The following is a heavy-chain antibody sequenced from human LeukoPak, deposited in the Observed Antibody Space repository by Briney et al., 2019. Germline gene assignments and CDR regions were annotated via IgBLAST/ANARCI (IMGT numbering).Heavy chain of an antibody. D-gene: IGHD3-10*01. CDR1: GFTFSSYG. CDR2: IRYDGSNK. CDR3: ARLPGFGESC. J-gene: IGHJ4*02. Sequence: GGSLRLSCAASGFTFSSYGMHWVRQAPGKGLEGVAFIRYDGSNKYYADSVKGRFTISRDNSKNTLYLQMNSLRAEDTAVYYCARLPGFGESCWGQGTLVTVSS. V-gene: IGHV3-30*02.